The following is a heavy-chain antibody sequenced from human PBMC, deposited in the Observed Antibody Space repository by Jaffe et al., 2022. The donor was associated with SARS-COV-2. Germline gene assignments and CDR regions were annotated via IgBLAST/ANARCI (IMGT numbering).Heavy chain of an antibody. D-gene: IGHD5-12*01. CDR2: IYHSGST. V-gene: IGHV4-38-2*02. CDR1: GYSISSGYY. J-gene: IGHJ3*02. CDR3: ARPKWPLRTLDAFDI. Sequence: QVQLQESGPGLVKPSETLSLTCTVSGYSISSGYYWGWIRQPPGKGLEWIGSIYHSGSTYYNPSLKSRVTISVDTSKNQFSLKLSSVTAADTAVYYCARPKWPLRTLDAFDIWGQGTMVTVSS.